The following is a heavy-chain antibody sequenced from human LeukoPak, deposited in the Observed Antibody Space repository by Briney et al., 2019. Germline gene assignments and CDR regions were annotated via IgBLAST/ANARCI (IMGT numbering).Heavy chain of an antibody. J-gene: IGHJ4*02. Sequence: SETLSLTCTVSGGSISSYYWSWIRQPPGKGLEWIGYIYYRGSTNYNPSLKSRVTISVDTSKNQFSLKLSSVTAADTAVYYCARNVDTAMVTVDYFDYWGQGTLVTVSS. CDR3: ARNVDTAMVTVDYFDY. D-gene: IGHD5-18*01. CDR2: IYYRGST. CDR1: GGSISSYY. V-gene: IGHV4-59*01.